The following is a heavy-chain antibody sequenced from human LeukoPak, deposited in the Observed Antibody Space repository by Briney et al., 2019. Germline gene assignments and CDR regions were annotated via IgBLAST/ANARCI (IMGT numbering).Heavy chain of an antibody. Sequence: SETLSLTCAVSGASISGSGYYLGWIRQPPGKGLEWIGNIYYTGSTYYNASLQSRVTISIDMSKNQFSLRLSPVTAADTAMYYCVKSGGYGLIDYWGQGTLVTVSS. V-gene: IGHV4-39*01. CDR1: GASISGSGYY. J-gene: IGHJ4*02. CDR3: VKSGGYGLIDY. CDR2: IYYTGST. D-gene: IGHD6-19*01.